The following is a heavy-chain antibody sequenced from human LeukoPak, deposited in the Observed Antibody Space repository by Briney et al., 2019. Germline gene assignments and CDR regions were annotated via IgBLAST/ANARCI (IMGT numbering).Heavy chain of an antibody. J-gene: IGHJ4*02. V-gene: IGHV1-18*01. CDR1: GYTFTSHG. Sequence: ASVKVSCKASGYTFTSHGISWVRQAPGQGLEWMGWISAYNGNTSYAQKVQGRVSMVTDASTSTAYMELSSLRSEDTAVYYCAASTIAAAGTRNYYFDYWGQGTLVTVSS. CDR2: ISAYNGNT. D-gene: IGHD6-13*01. CDR3: AASTIAAAGTRNYYFDY.